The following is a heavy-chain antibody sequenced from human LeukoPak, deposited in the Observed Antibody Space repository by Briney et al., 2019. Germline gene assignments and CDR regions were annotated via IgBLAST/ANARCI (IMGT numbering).Heavy chain of an antibody. CDR3: ARESCLRAFDI. CDR2: INHSGST. J-gene: IGHJ3*02. Sequence: SETLSLTCAVYGGSFSGYYWSWIRQPPGKGLEWIGEINHSGSTNYNPSLKSRVTISVGTSKNQFSLKLSSVTAADTAVYYCARESCLRAFDIWGQGTMVTVSS. CDR1: GGSFSGYY. D-gene: IGHD2-15*01. V-gene: IGHV4-34*01.